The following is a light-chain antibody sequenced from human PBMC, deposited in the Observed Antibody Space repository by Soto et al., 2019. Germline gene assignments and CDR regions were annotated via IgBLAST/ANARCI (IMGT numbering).Light chain of an antibody. CDR2: AAS. J-gene: IGKJ3*01. CDR1: QSISSY. V-gene: IGKV1-39*01. CDR3: QQGNSFPFT. Sequence: DIQMTQSPSTLSGSVGDRVTITCRASQSISSYLNWYQQKPGKAPKLLIYAASSLQSGVSSRFSGSGSGTDFTLTISSLQPEDFATYYCQQGNSFPFTFXPGTKVDIK.